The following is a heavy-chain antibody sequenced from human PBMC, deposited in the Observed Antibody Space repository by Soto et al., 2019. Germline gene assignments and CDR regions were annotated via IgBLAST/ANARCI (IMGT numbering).Heavy chain of an antibody. D-gene: IGHD3-16*02. Sequence: PSETLSLTCTVSGGSISSYYWSWIRQPPGKGLEWIGYIYYSGSTNYNPSLKSRVTISVDTSKNQFSLKLSSVTAADTAVYYCAREAGDYVWGSYRPFDYWGQGTMVTVYS. J-gene: IGHJ4*02. CDR2: IYYSGST. CDR1: GGSISSYY. V-gene: IGHV4-59*01. CDR3: AREAGDYVWGSYRPFDY.